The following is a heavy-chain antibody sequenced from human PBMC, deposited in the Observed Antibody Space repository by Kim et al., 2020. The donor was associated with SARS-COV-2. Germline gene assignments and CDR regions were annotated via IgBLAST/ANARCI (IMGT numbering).Heavy chain of an antibody. CDR2: MNPNSGNT. D-gene: IGHD6-19*01. J-gene: IGHJ2*01. CDR3: ARAGYSSGWHYWYFDL. Sequence: ASVKVSCKASGYTFTSYDINWVRQATGQGLEWMGWMNPNSGNTGYAQKFQGRVTMTRNTSISTAYMELSSLRSEDTAVYYCARAGYSSGWHYWYFDLWGRGTLVTVSP. CDR1: GYTFTSYD. V-gene: IGHV1-8*01.